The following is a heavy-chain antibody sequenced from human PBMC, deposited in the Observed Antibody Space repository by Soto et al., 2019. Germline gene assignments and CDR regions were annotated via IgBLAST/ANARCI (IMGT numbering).Heavy chain of an antibody. J-gene: IGHJ3*02. D-gene: IGHD3-10*01. V-gene: IGHV5-51*01. CDR2: IYPGDSDT. CDR3: ASDFYGSGSYTAGFDAFDI. Sequence: GESLKISCKGSGYSFTSYWIGWVRQMPGKGLEWMGIIYPGDSDTRYSPSFQGQVTISADKSISTAYLQWSSLKASDTAMYYCASDFYGSGSYTAGFDAFDIWGQGTMVTVSS. CDR1: GYSFTSYW.